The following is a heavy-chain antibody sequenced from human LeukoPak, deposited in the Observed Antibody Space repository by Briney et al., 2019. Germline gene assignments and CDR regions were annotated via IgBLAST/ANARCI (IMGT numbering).Heavy chain of an antibody. CDR1: GFTVSSNY. Sequence: GGSLRLSCAASGFTVSSNYMSWVRQAPGKGLEWVSVIYSGGSTYYADSVKGRFTISRDNSKNTLYLQMNSLRAEDTAVYYCARSQEGFGELNDAFDIWGQGTMVTVSS. V-gene: IGHV3-53*01. J-gene: IGHJ3*02. CDR3: ARSQEGFGELNDAFDI. CDR2: IYSGGST. D-gene: IGHD3-10*01.